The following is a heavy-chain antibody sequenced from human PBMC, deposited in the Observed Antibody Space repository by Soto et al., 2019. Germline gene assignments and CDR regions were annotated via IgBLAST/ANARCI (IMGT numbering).Heavy chain of an antibody. D-gene: IGHD3-22*01. V-gene: IGHV1-24*01. CDR3: ATDMXWYYYDSSGYSHDAFDI. Sequence: ASVKVSCKVSGYTLTELSMHWVRQAPGKGLEWMGGFDPEDGETIYAQKFQGRVTMTEDTSTDTAYMELSSLRSEDTAVYYCATDMXWYYYDSSGYSHDAFDIWGQGTMVTVSS. J-gene: IGHJ3*02. CDR2: FDPEDGET. CDR1: GYTLTELS.